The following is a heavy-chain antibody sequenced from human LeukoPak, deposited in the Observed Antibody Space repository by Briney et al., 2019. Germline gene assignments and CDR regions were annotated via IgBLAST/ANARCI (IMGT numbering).Heavy chain of an antibody. J-gene: IGHJ4*02. CDR3: ARDYRMTMLVD. CDR2: INHSGST. V-gene: IGHV4-34*01. CDR1: GGSFSGYY. D-gene: IGHD3-22*01. Sequence: SETLSLTCAVYGGSFSGYYWSWIRQPPGKGLEWIGEINHSGSTYYNPSLKSRVTISVDTSKNQFSLKLSSVTAADTAVYYCARDYRMTMLVDWGQGTLVTVSS.